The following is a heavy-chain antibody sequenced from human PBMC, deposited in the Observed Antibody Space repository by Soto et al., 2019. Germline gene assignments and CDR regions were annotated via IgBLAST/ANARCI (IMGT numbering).Heavy chain of an antibody. J-gene: IGHJ6*02. V-gene: IGHV4-39*01. CDR1: GGSISSSSYY. CDR2: IYYSGST. Sequence: QLQLQESGPGLVKPSETLSLTCTVSGGSISSSSYYWGWIRQPPGKGLEWIGSIYYSGSTYYNPYLKSRVTISVDTSKHQFSLKLSFVTAADTAVYYCARHKWLPIYYYYYGMDVWGQGTTVTVSS. CDR3: ARHKWLPIYYYYYGMDV. D-gene: IGHD6-19*01.